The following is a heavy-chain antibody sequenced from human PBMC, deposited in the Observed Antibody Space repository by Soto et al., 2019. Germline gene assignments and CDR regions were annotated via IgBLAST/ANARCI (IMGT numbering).Heavy chain of an antibody. CDR3: AGDQAGGYDAFDI. CDR2: ISAYNGKT. CDR1: GYTFTSYG. D-gene: IGHD5-12*01. J-gene: IGHJ3*02. Sequence: ASVKVSCKASGYTFTSYGISWVRPPPGRGLDGMGWISAYNGKTNYAQKLPGRVTMTTDTSTSTAYIELRSLGSDDTAVYYCAGDQAGGYDAFDIWGQGTMVTVSS. V-gene: IGHV1-18*01.